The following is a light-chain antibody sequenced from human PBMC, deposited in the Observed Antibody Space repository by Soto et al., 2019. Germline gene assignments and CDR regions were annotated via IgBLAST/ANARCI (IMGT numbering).Light chain of an antibody. CDR2: GAS. Sequence: RLTQSPSSLSASVGDTVTISCRASQDISTYLAWYQQKPGKAPTLMIFGASSLHHGVPPKFAGSGSGSEFTLSISRPKPDDFATFFCQLSTLYSAPFGQGTR. V-gene: IGKV1-5*01. CDR3: QLSTLYSAP. J-gene: IGKJ5*01. CDR1: QDISTY.